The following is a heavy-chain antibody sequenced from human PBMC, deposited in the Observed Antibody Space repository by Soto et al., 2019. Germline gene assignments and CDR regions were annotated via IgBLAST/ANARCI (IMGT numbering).Heavy chain of an antibody. CDR3: ARDSGGTTVAFGMDV. J-gene: IGHJ6*02. D-gene: IGHD4-17*01. V-gene: IGHV1-69*01. Sequence: QVQLVQSGAEVKKPGSSVKVSCKASGGTFSSYAISWVRQAPGQGLEWMGGIIPIFGTANYAQKFQGRVTITAYESTSPAYMELSSLRSADTAVYYCARDSGGTTVAFGMDVWGQGTTVTVSS. CDR2: IIPIFGTA. CDR1: GGTFSSYA.